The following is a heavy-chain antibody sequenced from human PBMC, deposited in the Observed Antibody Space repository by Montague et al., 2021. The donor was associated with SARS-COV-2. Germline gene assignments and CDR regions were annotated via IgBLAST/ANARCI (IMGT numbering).Heavy chain of an antibody. V-gene: IGHV3-30-3*01. CDR1: GFTFSSHG. J-gene: IGHJ4*02. CDR2: MSYDGSNK. Sequence: SLRLSLSASGFTFSSHGMHWVRQAPGKGLEWVAVMSYDGSNKYYADSVKGRFTISRGNSKNTLYLQMNSLRVEDTAVYYCARDSYLSGFDYWGQGTLVTVSS. CDR3: ARDSYLSGFDY. D-gene: IGHD3-10*01.